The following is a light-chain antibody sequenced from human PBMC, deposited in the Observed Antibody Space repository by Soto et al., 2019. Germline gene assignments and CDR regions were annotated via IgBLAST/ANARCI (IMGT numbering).Light chain of an antibody. CDR1: TSNIGTNT. V-gene: IGLV1-44*01. Sequence: QSVLTQPPSASGTPGQRVTISCSGSTSNIGTNTVNWYQQLPGTAPKLLIYSNDQRPSGVPGRFSGSKSGTSASLAISGLQSEDEADYYCAAWDDSLNGVVFGGGTQLTV. J-gene: IGLJ2*01. CDR3: AAWDDSLNGVV. CDR2: SND.